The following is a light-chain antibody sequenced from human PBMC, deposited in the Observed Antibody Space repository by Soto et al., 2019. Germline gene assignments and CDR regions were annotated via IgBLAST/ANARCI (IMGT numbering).Light chain of an antibody. CDR2: RNN. V-gene: IGLV1-47*01. Sequence: YALTQTPSSSGTTGQRVTFSCSGGRSNIGSNYVFWYQQFPGTAPKLLIYRNNQRPSGVPDRFSGSKSGTSASLAISGLRSEDEADYYCTSWDDSLYHVVFGGGTKVTVL. CDR1: RSNIGSNY. CDR3: TSWDDSLYHVV. J-gene: IGLJ2*01.